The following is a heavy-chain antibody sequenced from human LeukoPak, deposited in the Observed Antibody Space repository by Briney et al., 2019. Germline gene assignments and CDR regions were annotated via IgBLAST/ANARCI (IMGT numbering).Heavy chain of an antibody. CDR1: GYTFTSYG. CDR2: ISAYNGNT. CDR3: ARDGSSWYGSTYYYGMDV. D-gene: IGHD6-13*01. Sequence: GASVKVSCKASGYTFTSYGISWVRQAPGQGLEWMGWISAYNGNTNYAQKLQGRVTMTTDTSTSTAYMELRSLRSDDTAVYYCARDGSSWYGSTYYYGMDVWGQGTTVTVSS. J-gene: IGHJ6*02. V-gene: IGHV1-18*01.